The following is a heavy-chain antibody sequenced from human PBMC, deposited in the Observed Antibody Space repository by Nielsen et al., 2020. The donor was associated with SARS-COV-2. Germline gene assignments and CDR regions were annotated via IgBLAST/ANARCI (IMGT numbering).Heavy chain of an antibody. J-gene: IGHJ6*02. V-gene: IGHV3-21*01. Sequence: GESLKISCAASGFSFDDFAMHWIRQAPGKGLEWVSSISSSSSYIYYADSVKGRFTISRDNAKNSLYLQMNSLRAEDTAVYYCARDRDIVLMVYAPGSLGMDVWGQGTTVTVSS. CDR3: ARDRDIVLMVYAPGSLGMDV. CDR1: GFSFDDFA. D-gene: IGHD2-8*01. CDR2: ISSSSSYI.